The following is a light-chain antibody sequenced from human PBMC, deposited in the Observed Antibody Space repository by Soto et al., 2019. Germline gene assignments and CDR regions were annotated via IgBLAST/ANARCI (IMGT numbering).Light chain of an antibody. J-gene: IGKJ1*01. V-gene: IGKV3-15*01. CDR3: QQYNNWPPWT. CDR2: GAS. CDR1: QSISDT. Sequence: ETVMTQSPASLSVSRGGRATLSCRASQSISDTLAWYQQKPGQAPRLLIYGASTRATGIPARFSGSGSGTEFTLTISSLQSEDFAVYYCQQYNNWPPWTFGQGTKVDIK.